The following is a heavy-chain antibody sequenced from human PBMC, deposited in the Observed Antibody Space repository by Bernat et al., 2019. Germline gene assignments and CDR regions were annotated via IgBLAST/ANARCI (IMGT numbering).Heavy chain of an antibody. Sequence: EVKLVESGGGLIQPGGSLRLSCAASGFTFSGDWMPWVRQVPGKGLVWVSRINGDGTITDYADSVKGRFTISRDNAKNTLYLQMNSLRVEDTAVYYCVRSVSGAAGFFDYWGPGSLVTVSS. V-gene: IGHV3-74*01. CDR2: INGDGTIT. CDR1: GFTFSGDW. CDR3: VRSVSGAAGFFDY. J-gene: IGHJ4*02. D-gene: IGHD5/OR15-5a*01.